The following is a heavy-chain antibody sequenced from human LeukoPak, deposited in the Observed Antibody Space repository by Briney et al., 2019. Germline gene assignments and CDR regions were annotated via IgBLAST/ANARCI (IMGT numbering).Heavy chain of an antibody. CDR2: ISAYNGNT. Sequence: ASVKVSCTASGYTFTSYGISWVRQAPGQGLEWMGWISAYNGNTNYAQKLQGRVTMTTDTSTSTAYMELRSLRSDDTAVYYCARVSGYCSSTSCYTGPYYYGMDVWGQGTTVTVSS. J-gene: IGHJ6*02. V-gene: IGHV1-18*01. CDR1: GYTFTSYG. CDR3: ARVSGYCSSTSCYTGPYYYGMDV. D-gene: IGHD2-2*02.